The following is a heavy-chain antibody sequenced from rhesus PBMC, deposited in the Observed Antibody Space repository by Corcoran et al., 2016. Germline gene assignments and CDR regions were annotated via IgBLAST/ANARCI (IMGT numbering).Heavy chain of an antibody. CDR1: GGSIRGYYY. V-gene: IGHV4S14*01. Sequence: QVQLQESGPGLVKPSETLSLTCAVSGGSIRGYYYWSWIRQPPGKGLEWIGGFYGRGGNHYLNPSLKSRVTLAVDTSKNQFSLKLSSVTAADTGVYYCASALNWYFDLWGPGTPVTVSS. J-gene: IGHJ2*01. CDR2: FYGRGGNH. CDR3: ASALNWYFDL.